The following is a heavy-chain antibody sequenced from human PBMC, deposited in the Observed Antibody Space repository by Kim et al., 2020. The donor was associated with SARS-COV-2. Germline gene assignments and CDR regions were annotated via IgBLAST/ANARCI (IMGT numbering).Heavy chain of an antibody. Sequence: SETLSLTCTVSGGSIRSYYWNWIRQAPGKGLEWIGKTYHSGTTNYNPSLKSRVTMSVDTSKDQISLKMSSVTAADTSVYFCARSLVGQNWLDPWGQGTLVTVSS. D-gene: IGHD1-26*01. CDR1: GGSIRSYY. V-gene: IGHV4-59*01. CDR2: TYHSGTT. CDR3: ARSLVGQNWLDP. J-gene: IGHJ5*02.